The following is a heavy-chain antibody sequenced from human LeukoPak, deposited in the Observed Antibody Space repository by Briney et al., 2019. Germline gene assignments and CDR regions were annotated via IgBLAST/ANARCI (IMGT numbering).Heavy chain of an antibody. CDR2: INADDSST. CDR1: GFTFSSYA. CDR3: ARGGQLGSNTWYRNSLHY. D-gene: IGHD6-13*01. Sequence: QPGGSLRLSCAVSGFTFSSYAMSWVRQAPGKGLVWVSRINADDSSTNYADSVKGRFTISRDNAKNTLYLEMNSLRAEDTAVYYCARGGQLGSNTWYRNSLHYWGQGTLVTVSP. V-gene: IGHV3-74*01. J-gene: IGHJ4*02.